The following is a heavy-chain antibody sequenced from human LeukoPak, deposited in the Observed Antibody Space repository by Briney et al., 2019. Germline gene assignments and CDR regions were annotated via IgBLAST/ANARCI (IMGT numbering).Heavy chain of an antibody. CDR1: GGSISSGGYS. J-gene: IGHJ5*02. CDR3: ARDQSDRDYGGNWWFDP. V-gene: IGHV4-30-2*01. CDR2: IYHSGGT. D-gene: IGHD4-23*01. Sequence: SETLSLTCAVSGGSISSGGYSWSWIRQPPGRGLEWIGYIYHSGGTYYNPSLKSRVTISVDRSKNQFSLKLSSVTAADTAVYYCARDQSDRDYGGNWWFDPWGQGTLVTVSS.